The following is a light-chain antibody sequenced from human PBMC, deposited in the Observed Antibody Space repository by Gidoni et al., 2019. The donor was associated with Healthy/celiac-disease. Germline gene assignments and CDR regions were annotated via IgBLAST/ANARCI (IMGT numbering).Light chain of an antibody. CDR1: LSSTLTLSK. V-gene: IGKV4-1*01. Sequence: DIVMTQSPDSLAVSLGKDSTYSLSSTLTLSKADYEKPGQPPKLLIYWASTRESGVPDRFSGSGSGTDFTLTISSLQAEDVAVYYCQQYYSTPWTFGQGTKVEIK. J-gene: IGKJ1*01. CDR2: WAS. CDR3: QQYYSTPWT.